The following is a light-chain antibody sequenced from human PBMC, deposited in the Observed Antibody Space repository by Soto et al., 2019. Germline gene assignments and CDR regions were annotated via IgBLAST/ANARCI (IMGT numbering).Light chain of an antibody. CDR2: AAS. V-gene: IGKV1-39*01. CDR1: QSISSY. CDR3: QQSYTTPYT. Sequence: DIQMTQSPSSLSASVGDRVTITCRASQSISSYLNWYQQKPGEAPKLLIYAASSSQSGVPSRLSGSGSGTDFTLTINSLQPEDFATYYCQQSYTTPYTFGQGTKLEIK. J-gene: IGKJ2*01.